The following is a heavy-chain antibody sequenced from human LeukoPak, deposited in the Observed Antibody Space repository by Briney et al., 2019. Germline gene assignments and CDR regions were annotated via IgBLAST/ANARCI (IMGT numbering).Heavy chain of an antibody. J-gene: IGHJ4*02. D-gene: IGHD3-9*01. V-gene: IGHV4-59*01. CDR2: IYYSGGT. Sequence: SETPSLTCTVSGGSISSYYWSWIRQPPGKGLEWIGYIYYSGGTNYNPSLKSRVTISVDTSKNQFSLKLSSVTAADTAVYYCARRGGYDILTGYPYYFDYWGQGTLVTVSS. CDR1: GGSISSYY. CDR3: ARRGGYDILTGYPYYFDY.